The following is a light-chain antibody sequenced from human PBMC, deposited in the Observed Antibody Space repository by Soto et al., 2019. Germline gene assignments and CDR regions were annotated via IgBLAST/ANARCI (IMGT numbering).Light chain of an antibody. V-gene: IGKV3-20*01. Sequence: ETVLTQSPGTLSLSPGERVTLSCRASQSVCSRCLAWYQQKPGQSPRLLIYGASSRATGIPDRFSGSGSGTDFPLTISRLEPEDFAVYYCQHYGTTPRTFGQGTKVGIK. J-gene: IGKJ1*01. CDR3: QHYGTTPRT. CDR2: GAS. CDR1: QSVCSRC.